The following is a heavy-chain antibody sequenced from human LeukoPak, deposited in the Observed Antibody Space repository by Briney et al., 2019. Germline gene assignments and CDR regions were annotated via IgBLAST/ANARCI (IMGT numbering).Heavy chain of an antibody. CDR3: AKGSGGGRPYHFDY. V-gene: IGHV3-23*01. CDR1: EFTFSSYV. CDR2: IAGTGSDT. D-gene: IGHD2-15*01. J-gene: IGHJ4*02. Sequence: GGSLRLSCTASEFTFSSYVMSWVRQAPGKGLEWVSAIAGTGSDTYYADSVKGRFTISRDNSRNTLYLQMNSLGAEDTAVYYCAKGSGGGRPYHFDYWGQGTLVTVSS.